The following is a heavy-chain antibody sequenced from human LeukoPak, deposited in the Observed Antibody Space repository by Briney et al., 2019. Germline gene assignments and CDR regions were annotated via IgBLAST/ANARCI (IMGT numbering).Heavy chain of an antibody. D-gene: IGHD3-22*01. CDR3: ARVDLGGSGYFFDL. J-gene: IGHJ4*02. V-gene: IGHV4-34*01. CDR2: INHSGST. Sequence: SETRSLTCAVYGGSFSGYYWSWIRQPPGKGLEWIGEINHSGSTNYNPSLKSRVTISIDTSKKQFSPDLRSVNTADTAVYYCARVDLGGSGYFFDLWGQGGLVTVSS. CDR1: GGSFSGYY.